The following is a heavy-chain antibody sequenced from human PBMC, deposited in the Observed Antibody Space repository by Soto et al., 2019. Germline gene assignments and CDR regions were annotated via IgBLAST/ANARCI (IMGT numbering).Heavy chain of an antibody. CDR2: IKEDGSEK. J-gene: IGHJ3*02. Sequence: ESGGDLVQPGGSLRLSCADSRFTFSGYWMYWVRQAPGKGLEWVANIKEDGSEKNYVDSVRGRFTISRDNAKNSLYLQMNSLRAEDTAVYYCARGARIWGQGTMVTVSS. V-gene: IGHV3-7*01. CDR1: RFTFSGYW. CDR3: ARGARI.